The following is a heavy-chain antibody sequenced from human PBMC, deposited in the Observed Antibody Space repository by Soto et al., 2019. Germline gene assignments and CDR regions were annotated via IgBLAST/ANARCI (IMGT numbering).Heavy chain of an antibody. J-gene: IGHJ3*02. Sequence: QVQLVESGGGVVQPGRSLRLSCAASGFTFSSYAMHWVLQAPGKELEWVAVISYDGSNKYYADSVKGRFTISRDNSNNPLYLQMNSLRAEDTAVYYCSREVIVVVTAPAFDIWGQWTMVTVSS. CDR3: SREVIVVVTAPAFDI. D-gene: IGHD2-21*02. V-gene: IGHV3-30-3*01. CDR2: ISYDGSNK. CDR1: GFTFSSYA.